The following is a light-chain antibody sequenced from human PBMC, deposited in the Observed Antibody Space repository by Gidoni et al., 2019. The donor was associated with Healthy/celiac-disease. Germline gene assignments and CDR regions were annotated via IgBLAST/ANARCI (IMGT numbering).Light chain of an antibody. CDR2: DAS. J-gene: IGKJ4*01. Sequence: IVLTQSPATLSLSRGERATLSCRASQSVSSYLTCYQQKPGQAPRPLIYDASNRATGIPARFSGSGSGTDFTLTISSLEPEDFAVYYCQQRSNWPLTFGGGTKVEIK. CDR3: QQRSNWPLT. CDR1: QSVSSY. V-gene: IGKV3-11*01.